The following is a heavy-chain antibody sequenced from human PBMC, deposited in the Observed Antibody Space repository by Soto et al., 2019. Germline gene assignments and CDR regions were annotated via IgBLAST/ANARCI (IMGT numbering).Heavy chain of an antibody. CDR3: ARDVGAGAIYYFDY. CDR2: ISAYNGNT. D-gene: IGHD1-26*01. Sequence: ASVKVSCKASGYTFTSYGISWVRQAPGQGLEWMGWISAYNGNTNYAQKLQGRVTMTTDASTSTAYMELRSLRSDDTAVYYCARDVGAGAIYYFDYWGQGTLVTVSS. V-gene: IGHV1-18*01. J-gene: IGHJ4*02. CDR1: GYTFTSYG.